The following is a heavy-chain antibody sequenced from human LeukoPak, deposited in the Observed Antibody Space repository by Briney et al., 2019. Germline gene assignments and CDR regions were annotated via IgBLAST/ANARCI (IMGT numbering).Heavy chain of an antibody. CDR1: GYTFTSYG. CDR3: ARGCLGYGDYATPNVYYYMDV. CDR2: ISAYNGNT. V-gene: IGHV1-18*01. Sequence: ASVKVSCKASGYTFTSYGISWVQQAPGQGLEWMGWISAYNGNTNYAQKLQGRVTMTTDTSTSTAYMELRSLRSDDTAVYYCARGCLGYGDYATPNVYYYMDVWGKGTTVTVSS. D-gene: IGHD4-17*01. J-gene: IGHJ6*03.